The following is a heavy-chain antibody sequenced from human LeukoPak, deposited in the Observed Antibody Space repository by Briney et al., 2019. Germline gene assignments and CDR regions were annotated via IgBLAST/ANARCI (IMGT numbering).Heavy chain of an antibody. Sequence: ASETLSLTCTVSGGSISSYYWSWIRQPAGKGLEWIGRIYTSGSTNYNPSLKSRVTMSVDTSKNQFSLKLSSVTAADTAVYYCARDGSSWYYYYGMDVWGQGTTVTVSS. CDR2: IYTSGST. CDR1: GGSISSYY. J-gene: IGHJ6*02. CDR3: ARDGSSWYYYYGMDV. V-gene: IGHV4-4*07. D-gene: IGHD6-13*01.